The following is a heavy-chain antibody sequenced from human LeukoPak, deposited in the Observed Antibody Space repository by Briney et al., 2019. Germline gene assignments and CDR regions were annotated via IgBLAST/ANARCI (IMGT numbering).Heavy chain of an antibody. J-gene: IGHJ3*02. V-gene: IGHV3-30*04. CDR1: GFTFSSYA. CDR2: ISYDGSNK. CDR3: ARGWDRYCSGGSCHRAFDI. D-gene: IGHD2-15*01. Sequence: GGSLRLSCAASGFTFSSYAMHWVRQAPGKGLEWVAVISYDGSNKYYADSVKGRFTIFRDNSKNTLYLQMNSLRAEDTAVYYCARGWDRYCSGGSCHRAFDIWGQGTMVTVSS.